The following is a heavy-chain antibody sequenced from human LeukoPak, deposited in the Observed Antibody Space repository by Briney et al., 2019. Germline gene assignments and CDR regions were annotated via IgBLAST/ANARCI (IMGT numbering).Heavy chain of an antibody. CDR1: GFTFSNSA. Sequence: GGSLRLSCAASGFTFSNSAMSWVRQAPGKGLEWVSTLSGSGITTYYADSVKGRFTVSRDNSKNTLYLQMNSLRAEDTAVYYCAKGIYSSGWSYFDYWGHGTLVTVSS. J-gene: IGHJ4*01. V-gene: IGHV3-23*01. CDR3: AKGIYSSGWSYFDY. CDR2: LSGSGITT. D-gene: IGHD6-19*01.